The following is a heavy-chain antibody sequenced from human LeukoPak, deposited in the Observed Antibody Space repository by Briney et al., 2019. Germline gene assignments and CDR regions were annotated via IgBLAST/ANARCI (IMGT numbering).Heavy chain of an antibody. J-gene: IGHJ4*02. CDR3: AIAAAGTSHFDY. CDR2: IYTSGST. V-gene: IGHV4-4*09. CDR1: GGSISSYY. D-gene: IGHD6-13*01. Sequence: SETLSLTCTVSGGSISSYYWSWIRQPPGKGLEWIGYIYTSGSTNYNPSLKSRVTISVDTSKNQFSLKLSSVTAADTAVYYCAIAAAGTSHFDYWGQGTLVTVSS.